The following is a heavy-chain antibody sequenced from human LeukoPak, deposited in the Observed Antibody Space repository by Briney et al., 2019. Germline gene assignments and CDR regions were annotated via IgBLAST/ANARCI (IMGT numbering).Heavy chain of an antibody. Sequence: ASVKVSCKASGYTFTSYGISWVRQAPGQGLEWMGWISAYNGNTNYAQKLQGRVTMTTDKSTSTAYMELRSLRSDDTAVYYCARSNIVVVPAAIENWFDPWGQGTLVTVSS. CDR2: ISAYNGNT. CDR3: ARSNIVVVPAAIENWFDP. V-gene: IGHV1-18*01. J-gene: IGHJ5*02. CDR1: GYTFTSYG. D-gene: IGHD2-2*01.